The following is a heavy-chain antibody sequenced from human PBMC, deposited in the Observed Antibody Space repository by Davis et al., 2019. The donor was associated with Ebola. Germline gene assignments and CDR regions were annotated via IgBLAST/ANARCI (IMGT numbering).Heavy chain of an antibody. CDR2: VHGGNGNT. CDR3: ARASFGYNSGWYADY. V-gene: IGHV1-3*01. D-gene: IGHD6-19*01. J-gene: IGHJ4*02. CDR1: GFTLTKYA. Sequence: ASVKVSCKASGFTLTKYAIHWVRQPPGQRLEWMGWVHGGNGNTKYSQRFQGRVTITTDTSASTVYLDLTSLRSEDTAVFYCARASFGYNSGWYADYWGPGSLVTVSS.